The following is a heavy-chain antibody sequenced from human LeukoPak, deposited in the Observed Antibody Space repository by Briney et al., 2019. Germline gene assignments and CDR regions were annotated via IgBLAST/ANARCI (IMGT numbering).Heavy chain of an antibody. CDR1: GFTFSSYA. Sequence: GGSLRLSCAASGFTFSSYAMSWVRQAPGKGLEGVSAISGSGGSTYYADSVKGWFTISRDNSKNTLYLQMNSLRAEDTAVYYCAKSSGSYYSLWGQGTLVTVSS. CDR3: AKSSGSYYSL. D-gene: IGHD1-26*01. V-gene: IGHV3-23*01. J-gene: IGHJ4*02. CDR2: ISGSGGST.